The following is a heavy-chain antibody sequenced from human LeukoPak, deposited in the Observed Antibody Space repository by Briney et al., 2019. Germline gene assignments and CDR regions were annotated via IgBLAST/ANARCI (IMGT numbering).Heavy chain of an antibody. CDR2: IIPILGIA. CDR3: ARDQVGASRCSDY. J-gene: IGHJ4*02. V-gene: IGHV1-69*04. CDR1: GGTFSSYA. Sequence: SVKVSCKASGGTFSSYAISWGRQAPGQGLEWMGRIIPILGIANYAQKFQGRVTITADKSTSTAYMELSSLRSEDTAVYYCARDQVGASRCSDYWGQGTLVTVSS. D-gene: IGHD1-26*01.